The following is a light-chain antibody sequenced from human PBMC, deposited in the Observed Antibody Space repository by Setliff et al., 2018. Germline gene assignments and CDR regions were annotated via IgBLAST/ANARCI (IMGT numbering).Light chain of an antibody. CDR3: SSYTGSNSHV. CDR2: DVG. V-gene: IGLV2-14*01. CDR1: SSDVGGYNH. Sequence: QSALTQPASVSGSPGQSITISCTGSSSDVGGYNHVSWYQQHPGKAPKLMIYDVGKRPSGVSNRFSGSKSGNTASLTISGLQAEDEADCYCSSYTGSNSHVFGTGTKVTVL. J-gene: IGLJ1*01.